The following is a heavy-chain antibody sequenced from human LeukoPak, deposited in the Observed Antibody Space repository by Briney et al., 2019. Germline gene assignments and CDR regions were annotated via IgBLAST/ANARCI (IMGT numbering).Heavy chain of an antibody. CDR3: ARAEAATLYFDY. V-gene: IGHV1-69*04. CDR1: GGTFSSYA. J-gene: IGHJ4*02. Sequence: SVKVSCKASGGTFSSYAISWVRQAPGQGLEWMGRIIPILGIANYAQKFQGRVTITADKSTSTAYMELSSLRSEDTAVYYCARAEAATLYFDYWGQGTLVTVSS. CDR2: IIPILGIA. D-gene: IGHD2-15*01.